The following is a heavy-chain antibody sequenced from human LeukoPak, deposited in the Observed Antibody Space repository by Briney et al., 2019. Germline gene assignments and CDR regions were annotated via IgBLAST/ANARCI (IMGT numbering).Heavy chain of an antibody. J-gene: IGHJ4*02. D-gene: IGHD3-22*01. Sequence: PGGSLRLSCAASGFTFDDYGMSWVRQAPGKGLEWVSGINWNGGSTGYADSVKGRFTISRDNAKNSLYLQMNSLRAEDTALYYCAGGSYYYDSSGYYYDYWGQGILVTVSS. CDR1: GFTFDDYG. V-gene: IGHV3-20*04. CDR3: AGGSYYYDSSGYYYDY. CDR2: INWNGGST.